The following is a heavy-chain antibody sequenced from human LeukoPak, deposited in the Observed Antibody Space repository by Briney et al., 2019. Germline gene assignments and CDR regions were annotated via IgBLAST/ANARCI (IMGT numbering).Heavy chain of an antibody. CDR2: ISAYNGNT. D-gene: IGHD6-19*01. CDR3: ARDLGYSSGWYFDY. J-gene: IGHJ4*02. CDR1: GYTFTSHG. Sequence: GASVTVSCTASGYTFTSHGISWVRQAPGQGLEWMGWISAYNGNTNYAQKLQGRVTMTTDTSTSTAYMELRSLRSDDTAVYYCARDLGYSSGWYFDYWGQGTLVTVSS. V-gene: IGHV1-18*01.